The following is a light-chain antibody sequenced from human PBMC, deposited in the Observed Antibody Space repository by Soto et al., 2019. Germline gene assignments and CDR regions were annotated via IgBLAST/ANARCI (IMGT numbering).Light chain of an antibody. V-gene: IGKV3D-15*01. J-gene: IGKJ4*01. CDR1: QTVTRN. CDR2: GAS. Sequence: EIVLTQSPGTLSLSPVERATLSCRASQTVTRNYLAWHQQKPGQTPRLLVYGASSRATGIPDRFSGSGSGTEFTLTISSLQSEDFAVYYCQQYNNWPLTFGGGTKVDIK. CDR3: QQYNNWPLT.